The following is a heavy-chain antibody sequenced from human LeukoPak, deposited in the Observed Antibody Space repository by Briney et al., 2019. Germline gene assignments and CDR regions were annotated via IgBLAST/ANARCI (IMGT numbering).Heavy chain of an antibody. V-gene: IGHV4-61*01. D-gene: IGHD5-24*01. Sequence: SETLSLTCTVSGGSISSGSYYWSWIRQPPGKGLEWIGYIYYSGSTNYNPSLKSRVTISVDTSKNQFSLKLSSVTAADTAVYYCARVRDGYNYWFDPWGQGTLVTVSS. J-gene: IGHJ5*02. CDR1: GGSISSGSYY. CDR2: IYYSGST. CDR3: ARVRDGYNYWFDP.